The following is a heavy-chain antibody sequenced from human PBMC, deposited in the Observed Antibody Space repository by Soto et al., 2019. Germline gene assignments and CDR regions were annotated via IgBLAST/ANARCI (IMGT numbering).Heavy chain of an antibody. J-gene: IGHJ6*03. CDR3: ARGVHPTYYDFWSGPTDYYYYYYYMDV. Sequence: ASVKVSCKASGYTFTSYDINWVRQATGQGLEWMGWMNPNSGNTGYAQKFQGRVTMTRNTSISTAYMELSSLGSEDTAVYYCARGVHPTYYDFWSGPTDYYYYYYYMDVWGKGTTVTVSS. CDR2: MNPNSGNT. CDR1: GYTFTSYD. V-gene: IGHV1-8*01. D-gene: IGHD3-3*01.